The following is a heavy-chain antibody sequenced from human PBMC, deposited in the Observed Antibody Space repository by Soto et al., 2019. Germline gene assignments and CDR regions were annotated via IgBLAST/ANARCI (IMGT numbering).Heavy chain of an antibody. CDR1: GFSFTNFA. V-gene: IGHV3-23*01. Sequence: PGGSLRLSCAACGFSFTNFAMSWVRQPPGKGLEWVAGIGASGDITWYADSVKGRLSISRDNSKNTLYLKLNSRRFEDTAVYYCAKDDFTDRGDDYFDYWGPGTLVTVSS. CDR2: IGASGDIT. J-gene: IGHJ4*02. D-gene: IGHD2-21*02. CDR3: AKDDFTDRGDDYFDY.